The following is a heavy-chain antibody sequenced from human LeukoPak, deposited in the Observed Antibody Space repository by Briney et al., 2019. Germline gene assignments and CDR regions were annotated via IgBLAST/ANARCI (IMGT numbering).Heavy chain of an antibody. J-gene: IGHJ3*02. Sequence: SETLSLTCTVSGYSISSGYYWGWIRQPPGKGLEWIGSIYHSGSTYYNPSLKSRVTISVDTSKNQFSLKLSSVTAADTAVYYCARYIVVVPAAYFDAFDIWGQGTMVTVSS. CDR3: ARYIVVVPAAYFDAFDI. CDR1: GYSISSGYY. D-gene: IGHD2-2*01. V-gene: IGHV4-38-2*02. CDR2: IYHSGST.